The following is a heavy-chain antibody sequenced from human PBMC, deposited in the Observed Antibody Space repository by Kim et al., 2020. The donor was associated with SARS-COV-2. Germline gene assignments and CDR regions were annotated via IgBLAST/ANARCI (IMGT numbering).Heavy chain of an antibody. CDR2: VYYTGAT. CDR1: GGSISSSGYY. V-gene: IGHV4-39*01. D-gene: IGHD3-3*01. CDR3: ASHFRGNSVRFLGLYQFDS. Sequence: SETLSLTCTVSGGSISSSGYYWGWIRQPPGKGLAWNGNVYYTGATYFYPSLKSRVTISVDTSKNQFSLKLSSVTAADTAVYDCASHFRGNSVRFLGLYQFDSWGRGTLVTVSS. J-gene: IGHJ4*02.